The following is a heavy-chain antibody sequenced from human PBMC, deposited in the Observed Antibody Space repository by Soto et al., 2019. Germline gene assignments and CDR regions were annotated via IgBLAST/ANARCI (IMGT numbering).Heavy chain of an antibody. CDR1: GFTLSGYA. Sequence: PRLSCAASGFTLSGYAMGWVRQAPGKGLEYVSGISSNGVGTYYANSVQGRFTISRDNSKNTVYLQMGSLRPEDMAVYYCARRARPDFYYMDVWGKGTTVPVSS. CDR2: ISSNGVGT. V-gene: IGHV3-64*01. J-gene: IGHJ6*03. CDR3: ARRARPDFYYMDV. D-gene: IGHD6-6*01.